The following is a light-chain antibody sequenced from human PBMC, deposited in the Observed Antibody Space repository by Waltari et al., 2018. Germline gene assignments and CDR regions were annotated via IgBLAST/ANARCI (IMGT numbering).Light chain of an antibody. Sequence: DIQMTQSPSSLSASVGGSVTMSCRASHNIDVFLNWYQQKPGKAPKLLIFGASSLQKGVPSRFSGSGSGTDFTLTITSLSSEDSATYYCQQSQGFPYTFGQGTKLEIK. CDR1: HNIDVF. J-gene: IGKJ2*01. V-gene: IGKV1-39*01. CDR2: GAS. CDR3: QQSQGFPYT.